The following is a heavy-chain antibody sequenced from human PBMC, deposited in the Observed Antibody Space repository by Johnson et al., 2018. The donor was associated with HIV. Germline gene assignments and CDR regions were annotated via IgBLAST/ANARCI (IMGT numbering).Heavy chain of an antibody. Sequence: QLVESGGGVVQPGGSLRLSCAASGFTFSSYGMHWVRQAPGKGLEWVAFIRYDGSNKYYADSVKGRFTISRDNSKNTGYLQMNSLRATGTAVYYCANTPRLVGATFRNDAFDIWGQGTMVTVSS. CDR3: ANTPRLVGATFRNDAFDI. V-gene: IGHV3-30*02. CDR1: GFTFSSYG. D-gene: IGHD1-26*01. J-gene: IGHJ3*02. CDR2: IRYDGSNK.